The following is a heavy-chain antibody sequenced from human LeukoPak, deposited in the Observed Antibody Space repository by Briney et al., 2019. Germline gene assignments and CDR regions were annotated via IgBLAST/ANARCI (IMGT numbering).Heavy chain of an antibody. V-gene: IGHV1-69*05. D-gene: IGHD2-21*02. Sequence: GSSVKVSRKASGGTFSSYAISWVRQAPGQGLEWMGGIIPIFGTANYAQKFQGRVTITTDESTSTAYMELSSLRSEDTAVYYCARGGDDRGVPIFNWFDPWGQGTLVTVSS. CDR3: ARGGDDRGVPIFNWFDP. CDR1: GGTFSSYA. CDR2: IIPIFGTA. J-gene: IGHJ5*02.